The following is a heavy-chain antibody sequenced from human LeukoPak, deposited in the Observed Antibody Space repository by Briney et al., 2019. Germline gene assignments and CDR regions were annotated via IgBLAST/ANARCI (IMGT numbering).Heavy chain of an antibody. Sequence: ASVKVSCKASRYTFTSYYMHWVRQAPGQGLEWMGVINPSGGSTSYAQKFQGRVTMTRDMSTSTVYMELSSLRSEDTAVYYCARPHLPYSTRDAFDIWGQGTMVTVSS. CDR1: RYTFTSYY. V-gene: IGHV1-46*01. CDR3: ARPHLPYSTRDAFDI. J-gene: IGHJ3*02. D-gene: IGHD2/OR15-2a*01. CDR2: INPSGGST.